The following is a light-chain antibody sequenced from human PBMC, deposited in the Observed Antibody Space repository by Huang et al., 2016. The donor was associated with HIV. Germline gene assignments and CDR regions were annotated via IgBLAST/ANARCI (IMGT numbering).Light chain of an antibody. J-gene: IGKJ1*01. Sequence: DIVMTHSPLSLPVTPGEPASISCRSSHSLLHSNGYNYLDWYLQKPGESPQLLIYLGSNRASGVPDRFSGSGSGTDFTLRINRVEAEDVGVYYCMQALLTPWTFGQGTKVEIK. V-gene: IGKV2-28*01. CDR1: HSLLHSNGYNY. CDR3: MQALLTPWT. CDR2: LGS.